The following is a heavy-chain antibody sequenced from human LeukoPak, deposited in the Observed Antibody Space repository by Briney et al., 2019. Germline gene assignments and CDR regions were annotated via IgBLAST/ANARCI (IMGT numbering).Heavy chain of an antibody. Sequence: GGSLRLSCAASGFTFSSYEMIWVRQAPGKGLEWVSYISSSGSTIYYADSVKGRFTISRDNAKNSLYLQMNSLRAEDTAVYYCARSRYYDSSAYYYSFDCWGQRTLVTVSS. J-gene: IGHJ4*02. CDR3: ARSRYYDSSAYYYSFDC. D-gene: IGHD3-22*01. V-gene: IGHV3-48*03. CDR2: ISSSGSTI. CDR1: GFTFSSYE.